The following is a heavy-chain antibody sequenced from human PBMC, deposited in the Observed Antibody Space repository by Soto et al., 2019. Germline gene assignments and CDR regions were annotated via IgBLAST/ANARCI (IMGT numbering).Heavy chain of an antibody. J-gene: IGHJ6*03. CDR2: IYYSGST. D-gene: IGHD2-15*01. CDR1: GGSISSYY. Sequence: SETLSLTCTVSGGSISSYYWSWIRQPPGKGLERIGYIYYSGSTNYNPSLKSRVTISVDTSKNQFSLKLSSVTAADTAVYYCAREDRSCSGGSCYLPPEYYYYMDVWGKGTTVTVS. V-gene: IGHV4-59*01. CDR3: AREDRSCSGGSCYLPPEYYYYMDV.